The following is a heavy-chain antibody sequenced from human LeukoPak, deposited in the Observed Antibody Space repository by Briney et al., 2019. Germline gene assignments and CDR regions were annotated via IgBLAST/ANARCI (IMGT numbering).Heavy chain of an antibody. CDR2: ISYSGST. CDR1: GSSINVYY. Sequence: SETLSLTCTVSGSSINVYYWSWIRQSPGKGLEWIAYISYSGSTNYNPSLKSRVTISVDTPKNQFSLKLSSVTAADTAVYYCARAGQYGDYGDYWGQGTLVTVSS. V-gene: IGHV4-59*01. J-gene: IGHJ4*02. D-gene: IGHD4-17*01. CDR3: ARAGQYGDYGDY.